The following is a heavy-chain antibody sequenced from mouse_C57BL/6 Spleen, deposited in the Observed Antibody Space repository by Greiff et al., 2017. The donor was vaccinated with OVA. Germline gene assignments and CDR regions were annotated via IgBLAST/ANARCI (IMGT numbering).Heavy chain of an antibody. V-gene: IGHV5-4*03. D-gene: IGHD2-5*01. CDR2: ISDGGSYT. Sequence: EVKVVESGGGLVKPGGSLKLSCAASGFTFSSYAMSWVRQTPEKRLEWVATISDGGSYTYYPDNVKGRFTISRDNAKNNLYLQMSHLKSEDTAMYYCARGYYSNYAMDYWGQGTSVTVSS. J-gene: IGHJ4*01. CDR1: GFTFSSYA. CDR3: ARGYYSNYAMDY.